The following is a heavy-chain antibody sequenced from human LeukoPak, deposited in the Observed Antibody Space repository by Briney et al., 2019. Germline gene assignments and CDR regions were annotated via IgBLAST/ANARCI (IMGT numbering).Heavy chain of an antibody. Sequence: NPSETLSLTCTVSGGSISSYYWSWIRQPPGKGLVWIGYIYYSGSTNYNPSLKSRVTISLDTYKNQFSLKLSSVTAADTAVYYCASYKVAMTTVTTRWFDPWGQGTLVTVSS. CDR3: ASYKVAMTTVTTRWFDP. J-gene: IGHJ5*02. CDR1: GGSISSYY. CDR2: IYYSGST. D-gene: IGHD4-11*01. V-gene: IGHV4-59*01.